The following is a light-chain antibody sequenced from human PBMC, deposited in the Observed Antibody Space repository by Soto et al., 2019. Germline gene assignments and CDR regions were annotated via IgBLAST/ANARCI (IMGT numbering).Light chain of an antibody. J-gene: IGKJ1*01. CDR3: QQYGSSPQT. V-gene: IGKV3-20*01. CDR1: QSVTSK. Sequence: EVVLTQSPGSLSLSPGDRATLSSGASQSVTSKLAWYQQKPGQAPRLLISGASNRATGIPDRFSGSGSGTDFTLTISRLEPEDFAVYYCQQYGSSPQTFGQGTKVDI. CDR2: GAS.